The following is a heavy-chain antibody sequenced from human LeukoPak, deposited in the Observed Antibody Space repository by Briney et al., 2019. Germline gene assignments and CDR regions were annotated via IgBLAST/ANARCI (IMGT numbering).Heavy chain of an antibody. V-gene: IGHV4-39*01. CDR3: SRHGLYQDYGY. CDR2: VYYSGST. Sequence: SETLSLTLSVSGGPVSSSSSFWAWIRQPPGKGLEWIGNVYYSGSTHYNPSLKSRVTISLDMSKNQFSLRLTSVTAADTAMYYCSRHGLYQDYGYWGQGTLVTVSS. D-gene: IGHD3-16*01. CDR1: GGPVSSSSSF. J-gene: IGHJ4*02.